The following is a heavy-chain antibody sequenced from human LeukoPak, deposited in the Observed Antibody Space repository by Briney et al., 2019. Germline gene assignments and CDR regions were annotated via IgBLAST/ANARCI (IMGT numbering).Heavy chain of an antibody. Sequence: SQTLSLTCTVSGGSISSGDYYWSWIRQPPGKGLEWIGYIYYSGSTYYNPSLKSRVTISVDTSKNQFSLKLSSVTAADTAVYYCAVGPFDYDILTGYYSDWGQGTLVTVSS. CDR1: GGSISSGDYY. CDR2: IYYSGST. CDR3: AVGPFDYDILTGYYSD. D-gene: IGHD3-9*01. V-gene: IGHV4-30-4*01. J-gene: IGHJ4*02.